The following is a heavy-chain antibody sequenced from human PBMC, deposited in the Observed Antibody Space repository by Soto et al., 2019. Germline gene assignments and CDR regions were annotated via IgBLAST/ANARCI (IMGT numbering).Heavy chain of an antibody. CDR2: IYWDDDQ. V-gene: IGHV2-5*02. CDR1: GFSLTTSGVG. Sequence: QITLKESGPTLVKPTQTLTLTCTFSGFSLTTSGVGVGWIRQPPGKALEWLALIYWDDDQRYNPSLKSRLTITKDTSKNQVVLTMTNRDPVDTATYYCVHDSVAWYGMDVWGQGTTVTVSS. CDR3: VHDSVAWYGMDV. J-gene: IGHJ6*02. D-gene: IGHD2-15*01.